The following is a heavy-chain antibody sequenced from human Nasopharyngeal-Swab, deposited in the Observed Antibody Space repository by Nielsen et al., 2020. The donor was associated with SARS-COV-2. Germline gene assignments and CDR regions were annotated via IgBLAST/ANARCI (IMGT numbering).Heavy chain of an antibody. D-gene: IGHD6-19*01. CDR3: ARGYSSGWYPFDY. J-gene: IGHJ4*02. CDR1: GFTFDDYA. V-gene: IGHV3-9*01. Sequence: GGSLRLSCAASGFTFDDYAMHWVRQAPGKGLEWVSGISWNSGSIGYADSVKGRFTISRDNAKNSLYLQMNSLRAEDTAVYYCARGYSSGWYPFDYWGQGTLVTVSS. CDR2: ISWNSGSI.